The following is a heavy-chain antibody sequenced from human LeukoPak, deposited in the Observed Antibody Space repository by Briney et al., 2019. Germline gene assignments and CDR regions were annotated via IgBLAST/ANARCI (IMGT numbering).Heavy chain of an antibody. D-gene: IGHD1-26*01. J-gene: IGHJ4*02. V-gene: IGHV3-73*01. CDR3: TTRTLVGATRLGY. CDR2: IRSKANSYAT. Sequence: PGGSLRLSCAASGFTFSGSAMHWVRQASGKGLEWVGRIRSKANSYATAYAASVKGRFTISRDDSKNTAYLQMNSLKTEDTAVYYCTTRTLVGATRLGYWGQGTLVTVSS. CDR1: GFTFSGSA.